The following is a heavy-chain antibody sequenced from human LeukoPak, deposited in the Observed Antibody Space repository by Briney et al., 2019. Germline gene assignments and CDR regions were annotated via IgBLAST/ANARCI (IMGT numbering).Heavy chain of an antibody. J-gene: IGHJ4*02. CDR3: ARDKGSRSSWYTEPLDY. Sequence: GASVKVSCKASGYTFTSYYMHWVRQAPGQGLEWMGIINPSGGSTSYAQKFQGRVTMTRDTSTSTVYMELSSLRSEDTAVYYCARDKGSRSSWYTEPLDYWGQGTLVTVSS. CDR2: INPSGGST. V-gene: IGHV1-46*01. CDR1: GYTFTSYY. D-gene: IGHD6-13*01.